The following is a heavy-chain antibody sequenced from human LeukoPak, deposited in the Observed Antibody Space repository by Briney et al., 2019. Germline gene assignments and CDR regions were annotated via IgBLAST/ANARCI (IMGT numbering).Heavy chain of an antibody. CDR1: GYTFSSHG. D-gene: IGHD1-26*01. CDR2: IRHDGGDK. Sequence: AGGSLRLSCATSGYTFSSHGLRWVRQAPGKGLECVASIRHDGGDKYYSESVKGRFTISKDNTKNTLFLYMNSLRPEDTAMYYCVRWSGTYPLYYLDYWGQGTLVTVSS. J-gene: IGHJ4*02. CDR3: VRWSGTYPLYYLDY. V-gene: IGHV3-30*02.